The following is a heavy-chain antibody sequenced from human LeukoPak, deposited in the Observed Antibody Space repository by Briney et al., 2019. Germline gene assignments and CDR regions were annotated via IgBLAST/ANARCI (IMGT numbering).Heavy chain of an antibody. CDR1: GFTFDDYA. CDR2: ISWNSGSI. CDR3: ARALDYYDSSEYSKYYYGMDV. D-gene: IGHD3-22*01. V-gene: IGHV3-9*01. Sequence: PGGSLRLSCAASGFTFDDYAMHWVRQAPGKGLDWVSGISWNSGSIGYADSAKGRFTISRDNAKNSLYLQMNSLRAEDTALYYCARALDYYDSSEYSKYYYGMDVWGQGTTVTVSS. J-gene: IGHJ6*02.